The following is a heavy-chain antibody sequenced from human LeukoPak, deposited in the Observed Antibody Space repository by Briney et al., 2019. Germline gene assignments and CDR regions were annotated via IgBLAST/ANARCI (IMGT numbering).Heavy chain of an antibody. CDR3: ASPGGFLEWLLDY. V-gene: IGHV3-30-3*01. D-gene: IGHD3-3*01. CDR2: ISYDGSNK. J-gene: IGHJ4*02. CDR1: GFTFSSYA. Sequence: GRSLRLSCAASGFTFSSYAMHWVRQAPGKGLEWVAVISYDGSNKYYADSVKGRFTISRDNSKNTLYLQMNSLRAEDTAVYYCASPGGFLEWLLDYWGQGTLVTVSS.